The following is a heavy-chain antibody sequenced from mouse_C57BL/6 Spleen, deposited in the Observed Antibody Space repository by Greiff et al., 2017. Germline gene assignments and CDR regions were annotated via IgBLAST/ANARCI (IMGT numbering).Heavy chain of an antibody. D-gene: IGHD1-1*01. J-gene: IGHJ2*01. V-gene: IGHV1-53*01. CDR2: INPSNGGT. CDR3: AREGSVTTVVGEGSYYYGSSSVFDY. Sequence: QVQLQQPGTELVKPGASVKLSCKASGYTFTSYWMHWVKQRPGQGLEWIGNINPSNGGTNYNEKFKSKATLTVDKSSSTAYMQLSSLTSEDSAVYYCAREGSVTTVVGEGSYYYGSSSVFDYWGQGTTLTVSS. CDR1: GYTFTSYW.